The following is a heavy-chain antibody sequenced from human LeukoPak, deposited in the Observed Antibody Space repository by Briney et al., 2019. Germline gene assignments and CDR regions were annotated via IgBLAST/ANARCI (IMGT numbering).Heavy chain of an antibody. J-gene: IGHJ3*02. CDR3: ATATVPPLGAFDI. CDR2: ISSSSSYT. Sequence: KPGGSLRLSCAVSGFTFSYYYMSWIRQAPGKGVEGVSYISSSSSYTNYGDSVKGRFTISRDNAKNSLYLQMNSLRADATAVYYCATATVPPLGAFDIWGQGTMVTVSS. CDR1: GFTFSYYY. D-gene: IGHD4-17*01. V-gene: IGHV3-11*06.